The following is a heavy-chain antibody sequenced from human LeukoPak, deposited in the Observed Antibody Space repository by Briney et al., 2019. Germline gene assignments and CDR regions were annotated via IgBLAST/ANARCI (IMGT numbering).Heavy chain of an antibody. D-gene: IGHD1-26*01. V-gene: IGHV3-23*01. CDR3: AKDISSGSRYYGMDV. CDR2: ISGSGGST. Sequence: PGGSLRLSCAASGFTFSSYAMSWVRQAPGKGLEWVSAISGSGGSTYYADSVKGRFTISRDNSKNTLYLQMNSLRAEDTALYYCAKDISSGSRYYGMDVWGQGTTVTVSS. CDR1: GFTFSSYA. J-gene: IGHJ6*02.